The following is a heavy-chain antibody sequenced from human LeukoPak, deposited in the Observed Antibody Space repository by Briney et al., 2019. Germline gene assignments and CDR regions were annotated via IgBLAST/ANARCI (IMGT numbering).Heavy chain of an antibody. CDR1: GFTFSSYA. CDR3: ARGYCSGGSCYSARHYYYGMDV. Sequence: PGGSLRLSCAASGFTFSSYAMSWVRQASGKGLEWVSSISDSGGSTLYADSVKGRFTISRDNSKNTLYLQMNSLRAEDTAVYYCARGYCSGGSCYSARHYYYGMDVWGQGTTVTVSS. J-gene: IGHJ6*02. D-gene: IGHD2-15*01. V-gene: IGHV3-23*01. CDR2: ISDSGGST.